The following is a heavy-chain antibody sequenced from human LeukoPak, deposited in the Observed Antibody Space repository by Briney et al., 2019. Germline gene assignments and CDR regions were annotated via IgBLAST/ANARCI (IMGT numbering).Heavy chain of an antibody. CDR1: GCTFTSYD. CDR2: MNPNSGNT. J-gene: IGHJ6*02. CDR3: ARAGYDYPFYYYGMDV. D-gene: IGHD4-11*01. Sequence: GASVKVSCKASGCTFTSYDINWVRQATGQGLEWMGWMNPNSGNTGYAQKFQGRVTMTRNTSISTAYMELSSLRSEDTAVYYCARAGYDYPFYYYGMDVWGQGTTVTVSS. V-gene: IGHV1-8*01.